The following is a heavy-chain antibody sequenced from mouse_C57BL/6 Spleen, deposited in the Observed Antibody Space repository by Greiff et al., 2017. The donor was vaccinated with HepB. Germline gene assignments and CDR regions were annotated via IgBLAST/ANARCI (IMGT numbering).Heavy chain of an antibody. D-gene: IGHD2-1*01. CDR3: ARDGNFPFDY. J-gene: IGHJ2*01. CDR2: ISSGSSTI. Sequence: EVKVVESGGGLVKPGGSLKLSCAASGFTFSDYGMHWVRQAPEKGLEWVAYISSGSSTIYYADTVKGRFTISRDNAKNTLFLQMTSLRSEDTDMYYCARDGNFPFDYWGQGTTLTVSS. CDR1: GFTFSDYG. V-gene: IGHV5-17*01.